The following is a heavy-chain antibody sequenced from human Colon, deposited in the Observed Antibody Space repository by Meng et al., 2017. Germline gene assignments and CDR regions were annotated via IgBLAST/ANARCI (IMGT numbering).Heavy chain of an antibody. CDR2: IYPGDSDT. CDR1: GYSFTSYW. J-gene: IGHJ4*02. CDR3: ARRRGGYSSSWYYFDY. D-gene: IGHD6-13*01. V-gene: IGHV5-51*01. Sequence: GESLKISCKGSGYSFTSYWNGWVRQMPGKGLEGMGIIYPGDSDTRYSPSFQGQVTISADKSISTAYLQWSSLKASDTAMYYCARRRGGYSSSWYYFDYWGQGTLVTVSS.